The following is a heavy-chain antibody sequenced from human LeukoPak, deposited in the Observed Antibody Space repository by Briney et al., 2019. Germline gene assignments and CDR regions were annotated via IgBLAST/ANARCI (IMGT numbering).Heavy chain of an antibody. Sequence: EASVKVSCKASGYTLTSYDINWVRQAPGQGLEWMGIINPSGGSTTHAQKFQGRVTMTRDTSTSTVYMELSSLRSEDTAVYYCARDHGGGGLRGFDYWGQGTLVTVSS. V-gene: IGHV1-46*01. CDR2: INPSGGST. D-gene: IGHD2-21*01. CDR1: GYTLTSYD. J-gene: IGHJ4*02. CDR3: ARDHGGGGLRGFDY.